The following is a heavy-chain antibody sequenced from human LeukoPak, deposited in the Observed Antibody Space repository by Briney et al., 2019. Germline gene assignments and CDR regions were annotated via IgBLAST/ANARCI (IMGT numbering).Heavy chain of an antibody. CDR3: TTGFYSSWYYYYYMDV. Sequence: GRSLRLSCAASGFTFSSYAMHWVRQAPGKGLEWVAVISYDGSNKYYADSVKGRFTISRDNSKNTLYLQMNSLKTEDTAVYYCTTGFYSSWYYYYYMDVWGKGTTVTVSS. CDR1: GFTFSSYA. J-gene: IGHJ6*03. D-gene: IGHD6-13*01. V-gene: IGHV3-30-3*01. CDR2: ISYDGSNK.